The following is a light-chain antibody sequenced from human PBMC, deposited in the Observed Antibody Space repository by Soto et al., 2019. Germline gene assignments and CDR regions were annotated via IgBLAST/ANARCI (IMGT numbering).Light chain of an antibody. CDR1: LGIDNY. CDR3: QQYNDWPT. V-gene: IGKV1-9*01. Sequence: DTQLTQSPSSLSASVGDRVTITCRASLGIDNYLAWYQQKPGKAPKLLIYGASTLQTGVPSRFSGSGSGADFTLTISSLQPEDFATYYCQQYNDWPTFGPGTKVDIK. CDR2: GAS. J-gene: IGKJ3*01.